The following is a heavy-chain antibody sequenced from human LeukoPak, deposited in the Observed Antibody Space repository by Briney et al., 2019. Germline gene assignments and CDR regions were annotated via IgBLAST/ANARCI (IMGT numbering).Heavy chain of an antibody. CDR1: GFTFSSYW. CDR3: ARGGDVLRFLEWSGNNWFDP. D-gene: IGHD3-3*01. Sequence: GGSLRLSCAASGFTFSSYWMSWARQAPGKGLECVANIKEDGREKYYVDSVKGRFTISRDNAKNSLYLQMNSLRAEDTAVYYCARGGDVLRFLEWSGNNWFDPWGQGTLVTVSA. J-gene: IGHJ5*02. V-gene: IGHV3-7*04. CDR2: IKEDGREK.